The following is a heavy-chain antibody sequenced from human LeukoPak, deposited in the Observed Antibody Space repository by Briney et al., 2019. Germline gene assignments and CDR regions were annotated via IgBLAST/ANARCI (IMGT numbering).Heavy chain of an antibody. J-gene: IGHJ4*02. CDR1: GFAVSSNY. CDR2: IYAGGIT. CDR3: ARLSGWFDY. D-gene: IGHD6-25*01. V-gene: IGHV3-53*01. Sequence: GGSLRLSCAASGFAVSSNYMSWVRQAPGKGLEWVSVIYAGGITYYAGSVKGRFTISRDNSKNTLYLQMNSQRAEDTAVYYCARLSGWFDYWGQGTLVTVSS.